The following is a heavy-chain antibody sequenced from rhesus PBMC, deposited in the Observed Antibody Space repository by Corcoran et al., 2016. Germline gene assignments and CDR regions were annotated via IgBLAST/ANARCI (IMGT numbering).Heavy chain of an antibody. CDR2: IDGSSGGT. J-gene: IGHJ4*01. CDR3: AKGAEFDY. V-gene: IGHV4-165*01. Sequence: QVQLQESGPGLVKPSETLSLTCAVSGGSISSNYWSWIRQPPGKGLEWIGYIDGSSGGTYSNPSLKGRVTIATDTSKNQFSLKLSSGTAADTAVYYCAKGAEFDYWGQGVLVTVSS. CDR1: GGSISSNY.